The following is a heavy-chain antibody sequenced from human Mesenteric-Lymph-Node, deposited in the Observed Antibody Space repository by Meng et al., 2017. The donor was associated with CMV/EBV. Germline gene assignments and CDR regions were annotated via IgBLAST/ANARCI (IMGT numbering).Heavy chain of an antibody. CDR1: GFTFNSYT. D-gene: IGHD3-3*02. V-gene: IGHV3-21*01. CDR3: ATLESIFGGPRNDY. Sequence: GGSLRLSCAASGFTFNSYTVNWVRQAPGKGLEWVSSISGGSAYIHYADSVKGRFTIFRDNAKNSLYLQMNSLRAEDTAVYYCATLESIFGGPRNDYWGQGTLVTVSS. J-gene: IGHJ4*02. CDR2: ISGGSAYI.